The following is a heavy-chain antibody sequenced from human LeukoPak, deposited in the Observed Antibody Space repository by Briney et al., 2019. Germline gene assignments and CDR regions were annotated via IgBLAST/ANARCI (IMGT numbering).Heavy chain of an antibody. CDR1: GGSISSGDYY. Sequence: PSETLSLTCTVSGGSISSGDYYWSWIRQPPGKGLEWIGYIYYSGSTNYNPSLKSRVTISVDTSKNQFSLKLSSVTAADTAVYYCARVRYSSPLYYYYYMDVWGKGTTVTVSS. CDR3: ARVRYSSPLYYYYYMDV. CDR2: IYYSGST. J-gene: IGHJ6*03. V-gene: IGHV4-61*08. D-gene: IGHD6-13*01.